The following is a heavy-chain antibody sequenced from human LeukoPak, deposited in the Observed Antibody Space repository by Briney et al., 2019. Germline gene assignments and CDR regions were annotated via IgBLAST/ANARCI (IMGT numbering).Heavy chain of an antibody. CDR3: ARDQVYYYDSSGSRGPGTSYFDY. D-gene: IGHD3-22*01. CDR1: GASISNYY. J-gene: IGHJ4*02. V-gene: IGHV4-59*01. Sequence: PSETLSLTCSVSGASISNYYWSWIRQPPGKGLEWIGYIYSSGSTNYNPSLKSRVIISVDTSKNQFSLTLSSVTAADTAVYYCARDQVYYYDSSGSRGPGTSYFDYWGQGTLVTVSS. CDR2: IYSSGST.